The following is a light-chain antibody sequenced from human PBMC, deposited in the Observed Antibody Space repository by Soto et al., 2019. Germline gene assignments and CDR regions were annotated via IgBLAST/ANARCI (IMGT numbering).Light chain of an antibody. J-gene: IGLJ1*01. CDR3: QSYDSRLSGSV. CDR2: KGT. V-gene: IGLV2-14*02. Sequence: QSALAQPAPVSGSPGQSITISCTGTSDDVGAYNSVSWYQQLPHKAPQVILYKGTQRPSGVSSRFSGSKSGASASLAITGLQAEDEADYYCQSYDSRLSGSVFGTGTKVTVL. CDR1: SDDVGAYNS.